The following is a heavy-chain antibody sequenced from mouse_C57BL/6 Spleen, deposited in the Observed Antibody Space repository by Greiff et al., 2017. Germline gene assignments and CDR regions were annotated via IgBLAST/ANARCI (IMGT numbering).Heavy chain of an antibody. Sequence: VQLQQSGAELVKPGASVQLSSKASGYTFTESTIHWVKQRSGQVLAWIGWFYPGSGSIKYNEKFKDKATLTADQSSSTVYMELSILTSEDSAVDFCARHEEGGYYSNSFGYWGQGTTLTVSS. CDR3: ARHEEGGYYSNSFGY. J-gene: IGHJ2*01. CDR2: FYPGSGSI. CDR1: GYTFTEST. D-gene: IGHD2-5*01. V-gene: IGHV1-62-2*01.